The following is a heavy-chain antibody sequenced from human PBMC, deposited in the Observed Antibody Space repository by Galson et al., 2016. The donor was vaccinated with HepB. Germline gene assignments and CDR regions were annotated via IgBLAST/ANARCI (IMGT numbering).Heavy chain of an antibody. J-gene: IGHJ3*01. Sequence: TLSLTCTVSGGSISSGGHYWNWIRQHPGKGLEWIGYIYYSGSTSYNPSLKSRVTISLDTSKSQFSLELTSVTAADPAVYYCAGVAHLAAFDVWGQGTLVTVSS. CDR1: GGSISSGGHY. CDR3: AGVAHLAAFDV. CDR2: IYYSGST. V-gene: IGHV4-31*03.